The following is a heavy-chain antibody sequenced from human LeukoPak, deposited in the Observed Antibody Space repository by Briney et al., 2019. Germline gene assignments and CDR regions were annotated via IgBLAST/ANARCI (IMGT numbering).Heavy chain of an antibody. D-gene: IGHD6-13*01. Sequence: GGSRRLSCAASGFTFSSYAMSWVRQAPGKGLEWVSAISGSGGSTYYADSVKGRFTISRDNSKNTLYLQMNSLRAEDTAVYYCAPRTGYSSSRVDYWGQGTLVTVSS. CDR1: GFTFSSYA. CDR2: ISGSGGST. J-gene: IGHJ4*02. V-gene: IGHV3-23*01. CDR3: APRTGYSSSRVDY.